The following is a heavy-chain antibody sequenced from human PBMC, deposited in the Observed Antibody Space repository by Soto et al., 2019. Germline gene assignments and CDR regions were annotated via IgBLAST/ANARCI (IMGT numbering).Heavy chain of an antibody. Sequence: QVQLVQSGAEVKKPGASVKVSCKASGYTFTSYDISWVRQATGQGLEWMGWMNPNNGNTDYAPKSQGRVTMTMNTSIGTAYMELSSLRSEDTAVYYCARSPRNYYALGSYSYFRHWGQGTLVTVSS. CDR2: MNPNNGNT. CDR1: GYTFTSYD. V-gene: IGHV1-8*01. D-gene: IGHD3-10*01. CDR3: ARSPRNYYALGSYSYFRH. J-gene: IGHJ1*01.